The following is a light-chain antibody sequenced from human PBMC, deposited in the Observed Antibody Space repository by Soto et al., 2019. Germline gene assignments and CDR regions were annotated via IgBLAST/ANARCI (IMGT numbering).Light chain of an antibody. CDR1: QSISND. CDR3: QQCYSNPPFT. Sequence: DIQMTQPPFSLFASVGDRGTITRRASQSISNDLNWYQHKPGKAPNLLICPASSLQSGVPSRFSGSGSGTDFTLTISRLQPEEFASYFCQQCYSNPPFTFGPGTKVDIK. V-gene: IGKV1-39*01. J-gene: IGKJ3*01. CDR2: PAS.